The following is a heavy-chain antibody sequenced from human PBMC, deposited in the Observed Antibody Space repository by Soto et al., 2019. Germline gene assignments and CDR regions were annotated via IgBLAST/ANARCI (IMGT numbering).Heavy chain of an antibody. J-gene: IGHJ5*02. Sequence: SETLSLTCTVSGGSFGSSAYYWGWIRRAPGKGREWIGSINSSGSTFSNPSLKSRVTLSVDTSKNQFSLKLTSVTAADTALYYCSRRAPEGFDPWGQGTLVTVSS. CDR1: GGSFGSSAYY. CDR3: SRRAPEGFDP. CDR2: INSSGST. V-gene: IGHV4-39*01.